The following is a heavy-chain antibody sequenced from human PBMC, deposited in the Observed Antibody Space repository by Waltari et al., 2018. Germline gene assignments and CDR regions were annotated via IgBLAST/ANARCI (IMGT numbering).Heavy chain of an antibody. J-gene: IGHJ5*02. CDR1: GGSISSYY. CDR3: ARSAPRPIAVAQEHWFDP. CDR2: IYYSGST. V-gene: IGHV4-59*01. D-gene: IGHD6-19*01. Sequence: QVQLQESGPGLVKPSETLSLTCTVSGGSISSYYWSWIRQPPGQGLEWIGYIYYSGSTNYNPSLKIRVTISVDTSKNQFSLKLSSVTAADTAVYYCARSAPRPIAVAQEHWFDPWGQGTLVTVSS.